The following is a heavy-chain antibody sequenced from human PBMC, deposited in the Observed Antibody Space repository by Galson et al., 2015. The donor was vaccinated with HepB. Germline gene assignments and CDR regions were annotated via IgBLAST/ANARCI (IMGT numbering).Heavy chain of an antibody. D-gene: IGHD6-6*01. V-gene: IGHV4-61*02. CDR1: GGSISSGSYY. J-gene: IGHJ6*02. Sequence: TLSLTCTVSGGSISSGSYYWSWIRQPAGKGLEWIGRIYTSGSTNYNPSLKSRVTISVDTSKNQFSLKLSSVTAADTAVYYCARDESQKGSIAARYYGMDVWGQGTTVTVSS. CDR3: ARDESQKGSIAARYYGMDV. CDR2: IYTSGST.